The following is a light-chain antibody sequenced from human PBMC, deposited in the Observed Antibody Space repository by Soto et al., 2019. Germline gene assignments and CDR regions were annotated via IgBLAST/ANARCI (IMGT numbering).Light chain of an antibody. CDR3: QHGYSTPLT. CDR1: QSISTY. CDR2: AAS. Sequence: IHMTHSPSSLSASFGDIVTITFRASQSISTYLHWYQQKPGKAPNLLIYAASTLQSGVPSRFSGSGSGTDFTLTISSLQPEDFATYFCQHGYSTPLTFGGGTKVDIK. J-gene: IGKJ4*01. V-gene: IGKV1-39*01.